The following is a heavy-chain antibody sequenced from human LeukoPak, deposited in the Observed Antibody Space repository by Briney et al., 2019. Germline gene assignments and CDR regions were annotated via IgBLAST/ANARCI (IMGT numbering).Heavy chain of an antibody. V-gene: IGHV3-48*02. CDR2: ISSSSGTI. D-gene: IGHD6-13*01. Sequence: GGSLRLSCAASGFIFSSYGMHWVRQAPGKGLEWVSYISSSSGTIYYADSVKGRFTTSRDNAKNSLYLQMNNLRDEDTAVYYCARGGSSCFDSWGQGTLVTVSS. J-gene: IGHJ4*02. CDR3: ARGGSSCFDS. CDR1: GFIFSSYG.